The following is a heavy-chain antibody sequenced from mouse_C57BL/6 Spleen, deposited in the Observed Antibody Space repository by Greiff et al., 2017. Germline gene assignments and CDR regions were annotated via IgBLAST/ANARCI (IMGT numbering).Heavy chain of an antibody. D-gene: IGHD1-1*01. V-gene: IGHV1-53*01. J-gene: IGHJ2*01. Sequence: QVQLQQSGTELVKPGASVKLSCKASGYTFTSYWMHWVKQRPGQGLEWIGNINPSNGGTNYNEKFKSKATLTVDKSSSTAYMQLSRLTSEDSAVYYCARSLVGRGYYYGSTPVDYWGQGTTLTVSS. CDR1: GYTFTSYW. CDR3: ARSLVGRGYYYGSTPVDY. CDR2: INPSNGGT.